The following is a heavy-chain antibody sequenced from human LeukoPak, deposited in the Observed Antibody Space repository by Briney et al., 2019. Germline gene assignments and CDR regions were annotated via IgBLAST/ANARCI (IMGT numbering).Heavy chain of an antibody. J-gene: IGHJ6*03. CDR3: AMTQYTDVDLDDYYMDV. Sequence: SETLSLTCTVSSGSIVGYSWTWIQQPAGKGLQWIGHFLSGGTTNYNPSLKSRVTISLDKSKNHVSLRLTSVTAADTAVYFCAMTQYTDVDLDDYYMDVWGKGTAVTVSS. CDR2: FLSGGTT. CDR1: SGSIVGYS. D-gene: IGHD3/OR15-3a*01. V-gene: IGHV4-4*07.